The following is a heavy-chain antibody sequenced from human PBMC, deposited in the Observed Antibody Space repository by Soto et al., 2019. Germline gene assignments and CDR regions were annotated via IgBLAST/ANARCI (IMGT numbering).Heavy chain of an antibody. CDR1: GASVSSYF. CDR3: ARVHSGWSSAQGLDV. V-gene: IGHV4-59*02. J-gene: IGHJ6*02. CDR2: IYNSGRT. Sequence: SETLSLTCTVSGASVSSYFWSWVRQPPWKGLEWIGYIYNSGRTNYNPSLKSRVTISLDTSDNDFSLRLTSLTAADTDVYYCARVHSGWSSAQGLDVLGQGTTLTVSS. D-gene: IGHD6-19*01.